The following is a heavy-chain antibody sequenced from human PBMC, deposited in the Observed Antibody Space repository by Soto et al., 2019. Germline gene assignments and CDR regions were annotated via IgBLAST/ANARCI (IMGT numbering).Heavy chain of an antibody. Sequence: SETLSLTCAVYGESFSSYYWSWIRQPPGKGLEWIGYIYYSGSTNYNPSLKSRVTISVDTSKNQFSLKLSSVTAADTAVYYCAREAHYYDSSGYYHNWFDPWGQGTLVTVSS. CDR2: IYYSGST. V-gene: IGHV4-59*01. CDR3: AREAHYYDSSGYYHNWFDP. CDR1: GESFSSYY. D-gene: IGHD3-22*01. J-gene: IGHJ5*02.